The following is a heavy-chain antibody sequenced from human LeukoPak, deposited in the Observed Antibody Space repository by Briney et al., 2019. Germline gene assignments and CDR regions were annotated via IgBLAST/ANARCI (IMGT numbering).Heavy chain of an antibody. CDR3: ARAWSYYPNYYFDY. J-gene: IGHJ4*02. V-gene: IGHV4-59*01. CDR1: AGSISSYY. D-gene: IGHD3-10*01. Sequence: SETLSLTCTVSAGSISSYYWSWIRQPPGKGLEWIGYIYYSGSTNYNPSLKSRVTISVDTSKNQFSLKLSSVTAADTAVYYCARAWSYYPNYYFDYWGQRTLVTVSS. CDR2: IYYSGST.